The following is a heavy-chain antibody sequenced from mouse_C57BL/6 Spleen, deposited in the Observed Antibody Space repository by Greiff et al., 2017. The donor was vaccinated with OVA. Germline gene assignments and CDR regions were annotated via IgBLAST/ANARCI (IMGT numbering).Heavy chain of an antibody. J-gene: IGHJ2*01. V-gene: IGHV1-4*01. D-gene: IGHD3-2*02. Sequence: VQLVESGAELARPGASVKMSCKASGYTFTSYTMHWVKQRPGQGLEWIGYINPSSGYTKYNQKFKDKATLTADKSSSTAYMQLSSLTSEDSAVYYCARDSSGHYFDYWGQGTTLTVSS. CDR1: GYTFTSYT. CDR3: ARDSSGHYFDY. CDR2: INPSSGYT.